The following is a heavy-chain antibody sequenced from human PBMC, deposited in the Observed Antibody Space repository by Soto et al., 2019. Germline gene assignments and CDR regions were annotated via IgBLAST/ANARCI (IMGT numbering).Heavy chain of an antibody. J-gene: IGHJ4*02. CDR2: ISYDGSNK. V-gene: IGHV3-30*03. D-gene: IGHD3-22*01. Sequence: GGSLRLSCAASGFTFSSYGMHWVRQAPGKGLEWVAVISYDGSNKYYADSVKGRFTISRDNSKNTLYLQMNSLRAEDTAVYYCARGIKSDYDSSGYQDNWGQGTLVTVSS. CDR3: ARGIKSDYDSSGYQDN. CDR1: GFTFSSYG.